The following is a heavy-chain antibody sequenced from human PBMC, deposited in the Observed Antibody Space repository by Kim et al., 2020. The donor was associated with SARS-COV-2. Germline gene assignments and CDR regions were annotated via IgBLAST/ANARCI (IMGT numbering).Heavy chain of an antibody. J-gene: IGHJ6*02. Sequence: SETLSLTCTVSGGSISSSSYYWGWIRQPPGKGLEWIGSIYYSGSTYYNPSLKSRVTISVDTSKNQFSLKLSSVTAADTAVYYCAGGERDFWSGYLYYYYYGMDVWGQGTTVTVSS. V-gene: IGHV4-39*01. CDR1: GGSISSSSYY. CDR3: AGGERDFWSGYLYYYYYGMDV. D-gene: IGHD3-3*01. CDR2: IYYSGST.